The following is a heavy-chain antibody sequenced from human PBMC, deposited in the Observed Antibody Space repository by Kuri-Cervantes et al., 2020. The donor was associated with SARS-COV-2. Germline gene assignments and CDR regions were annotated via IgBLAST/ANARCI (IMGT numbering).Heavy chain of an antibody. CDR1: GYTFTAHH. J-gene: IGHJ4*02. CDR3: ARATGPPGYFDY. Sequence: SVKVSCKASGYTFTAHHIHWVRQAPGQGLEWMGGIIPIFGTANYAQKFQGRVTITTDESTSTAYMELSSLRSEDTAVYYCARATGPPGYFDYWGQGTLVTVSS. V-gene: IGHV1-69*05. CDR2: IIPIFGTA.